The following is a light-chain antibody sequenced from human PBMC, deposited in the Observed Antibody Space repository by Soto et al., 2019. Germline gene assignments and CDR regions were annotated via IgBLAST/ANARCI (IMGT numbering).Light chain of an antibody. CDR1: SSNIGRNH. V-gene: IGLV1-47*01. Sequence: QSVLTQPPSASGTPGQRVTISCSGSSSNIGRNHVYWYQQFPGTAPKLLMYRSDQRPTGVPDRVSGSKSGTSASLAISGLRSDAEADYYCSARDDSLSGVVFGGGTKVTVL. CDR2: RSD. J-gene: IGLJ2*01. CDR3: SARDDSLSGVV.